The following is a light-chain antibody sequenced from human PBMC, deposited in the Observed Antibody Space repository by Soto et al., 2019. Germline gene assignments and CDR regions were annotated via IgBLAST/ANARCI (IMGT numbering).Light chain of an antibody. CDR2: DAS. Sequence: EIVLTQSPATLSLSPGERATLSCRASQSVSSYLAWCQQKPGQAPRLLIYDASNRATGIPARFSGSGSGTDFTLTISSPEPEDFAVYYCQQRSNWRTFGQGTKV. CDR3: QQRSNWRT. J-gene: IGKJ1*01. V-gene: IGKV3-11*01. CDR1: QSVSSY.